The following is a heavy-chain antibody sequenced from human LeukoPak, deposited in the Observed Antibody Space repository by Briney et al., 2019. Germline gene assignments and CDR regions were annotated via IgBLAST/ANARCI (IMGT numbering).Heavy chain of an antibody. CDR3: ASAAYGRGDSDAAFDY. D-gene: IGHD2-21*02. J-gene: IGHJ4*02. V-gene: IGHV4-59*01. Sequence: SETLSLTCTVSGGSISSYYWSWLRQPPGKGLEWIGYIYYSGSTNYNPSLKSRVTISVDTSKNQFSLKLSSVTAADTAVYYCASAAYGRGDSDAAFDYWGQGTLVTVSS. CDR1: GGSISSYY. CDR2: IYYSGST.